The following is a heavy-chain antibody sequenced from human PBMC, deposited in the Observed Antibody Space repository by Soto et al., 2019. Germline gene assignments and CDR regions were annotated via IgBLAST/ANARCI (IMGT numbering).Heavy chain of an antibody. D-gene: IGHD3-16*01. J-gene: IGHJ3*02. CDR3: ARQGYDSHEAFDI. Sequence: PGESLKISCKGSGYSFTSYWIGWVRQMPGKGLEWMGIIYPGDSDTRYSPSFQGQATISADKSISTAYLQWSSLKASDTAMYYCARQGYDSHEAFDIWGQGTMVTVSS. V-gene: IGHV5-51*01. CDR1: GYSFTSYW. CDR2: IYPGDSDT.